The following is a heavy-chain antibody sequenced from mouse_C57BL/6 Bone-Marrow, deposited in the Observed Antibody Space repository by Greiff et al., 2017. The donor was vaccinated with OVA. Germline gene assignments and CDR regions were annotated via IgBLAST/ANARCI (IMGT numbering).Heavy chain of an antibody. CDR1: GFTFSSYG. Sequence: EVKVVESGGDLVKPGGSLKLSCAASGFTFSSYGMSWVRQTPDKRLEWVATISSGGSYTYYPDSVKGRFTISRDNAKNTLYLQMSSLKSEDTAMYYCARRIYYGYAMDYWGQGTSVTVSS. J-gene: IGHJ4*01. D-gene: IGHD2-1*01. CDR2: ISSGGSYT. CDR3: ARRIYYGYAMDY. V-gene: IGHV5-6*02.